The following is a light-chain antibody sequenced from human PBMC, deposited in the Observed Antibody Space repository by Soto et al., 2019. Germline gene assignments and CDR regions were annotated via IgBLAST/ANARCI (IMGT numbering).Light chain of an antibody. V-gene: IGKV3-11*01. CDR1: QSISNY. Sequence: EIVLTQSPATLSLSPGERATLSCRASQSISNYVAWYQQKPGQAPRLLIYDASDRATGIPGRFSGSGSGTEFTLTISSLQPDDFATYYCQQYNSYWTFGQGTKVDI. CDR2: DAS. J-gene: IGKJ1*01. CDR3: QQYNSYWT.